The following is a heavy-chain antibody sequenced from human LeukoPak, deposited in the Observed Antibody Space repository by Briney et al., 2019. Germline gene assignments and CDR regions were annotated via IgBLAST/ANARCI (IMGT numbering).Heavy chain of an antibody. V-gene: IGHV1-2*02. Sequence: GASVKVSCKASGYTFTGYYMHWVRQAPGQGLEWMGWINPNSGSTNYAQKFQGRVTMTRDTSISTAYMELSRLRSDDTAVYYCARVRVRIAAAGNLLWGYFDYWGQGTLVTVSS. J-gene: IGHJ4*02. CDR1: GYTFTGYY. CDR3: ARVRVRIAAAGNLLWGYFDY. CDR2: INPNSGST. D-gene: IGHD6-13*01.